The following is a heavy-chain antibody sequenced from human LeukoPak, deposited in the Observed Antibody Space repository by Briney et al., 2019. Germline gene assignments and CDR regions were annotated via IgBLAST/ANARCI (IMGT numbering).Heavy chain of an antibody. CDR3: ARPGKGYCSSTSCYRDAFDI. CDR2: IYYSGST. J-gene: IGHJ3*02. Sequence: PSETLSLTCTVSGGSISSYYWSWILQPPGKGLEWIGYIYYSGSTNYNPPLKSRVTISVDTSKNQFSLKLSSVTAADTAVYYCARPGKGYCSSTSCYRDAFDIWGQGTMVTVSS. D-gene: IGHD2-2*01. CDR1: GGSISSYY. V-gene: IGHV4-59*08.